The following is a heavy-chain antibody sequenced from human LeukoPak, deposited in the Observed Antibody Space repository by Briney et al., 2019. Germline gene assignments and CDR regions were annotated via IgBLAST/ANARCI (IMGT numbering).Heavy chain of an antibody. CDR1: GYSISSGYY. CDR2: IYYSGST. Sequence: SETLSLTCAVSGYSISSGYYWSWIRQPPGKGLEWIGYIYYSGSTNYNPSLKSRVTISVDTSKNQFSLKLSSVTAADTAVYYCAGRYYYDSSGFDYWGQGTLVTVSS. J-gene: IGHJ4*02. V-gene: IGHV4-61*01. CDR3: AGRYYYDSSGFDY. D-gene: IGHD3-22*01.